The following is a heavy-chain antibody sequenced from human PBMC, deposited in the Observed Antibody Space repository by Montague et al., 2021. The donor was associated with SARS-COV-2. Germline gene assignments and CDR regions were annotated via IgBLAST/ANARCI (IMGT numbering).Heavy chain of an antibody. V-gene: IGHV3-21*01. Sequence: SLRLSCAASGFTFSSYSMHWVRQAPGKGLEWVSSISRSSSYIYYADSVKGRFTISRDNAKNSLYLQMNSLRAEDTAVYYCARDGGYSYGYGNPSPYGMGVWGQGTTVTVSS. CDR1: GFTFSSYS. D-gene: IGHD5-18*01. CDR2: ISRSSSYI. CDR3: ARDGGYSYGYGNPSPYGMGV. J-gene: IGHJ6*02.